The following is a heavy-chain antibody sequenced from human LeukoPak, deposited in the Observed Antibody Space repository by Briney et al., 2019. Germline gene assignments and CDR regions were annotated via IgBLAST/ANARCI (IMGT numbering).Heavy chain of an antibody. V-gene: IGHV4-34*01. J-gene: IGHJ4*02. CDR1: GGSMSSYY. CDR3: ASRDLQLWSNFDY. D-gene: IGHD5-18*01. CDR2: INHSGST. Sequence: SETLSLTCTVSGGSMSSYYWSWIRQPPGKGLEWIGEINHSGSTNYNPSLKSRVTISVDTSKNQFSLKLSSVTAADTAVYYCASRDLQLWSNFDYWGQGTLVTVSS.